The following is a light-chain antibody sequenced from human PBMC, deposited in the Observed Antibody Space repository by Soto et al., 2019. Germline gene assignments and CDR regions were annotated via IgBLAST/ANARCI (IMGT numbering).Light chain of an antibody. CDR2: DAS. V-gene: IGKV3-20*01. Sequence: EIVLTQSPGTLSLSPGERATLSCRASQSVSSSYLAWYQKKPGQAHRLLIYDASSGATGIPDRFSGSGSGTDFTLTISRLEPEDFAVYYCQQYGSSPRTFGQGTKVEIK. J-gene: IGKJ1*01. CDR3: QQYGSSPRT. CDR1: QSVSSSY.